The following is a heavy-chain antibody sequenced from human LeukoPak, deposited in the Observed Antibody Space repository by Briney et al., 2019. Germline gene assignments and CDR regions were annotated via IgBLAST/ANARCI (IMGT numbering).Heavy chain of an antibody. Sequence: GGSLRLSCAASGFTFSSYSMNWVRQAPGKGLEWVSSISSSSSYIYYADSVKGRFTISRDNAKNSLYLQMNSLRGEDTPVYYCAKARERGSSHFDYWGQGTLVTVSS. CDR3: AKARERGSSHFDY. V-gene: IGHV3-21*01. CDR2: ISSSSSYI. CDR1: GFTFSSYS. D-gene: IGHD1-26*01. J-gene: IGHJ4*02.